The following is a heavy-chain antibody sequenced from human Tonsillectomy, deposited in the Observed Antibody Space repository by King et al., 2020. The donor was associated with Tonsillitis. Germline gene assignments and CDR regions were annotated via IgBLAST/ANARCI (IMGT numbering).Heavy chain of an antibody. D-gene: IGHD2-15*01. CDR2: IRNKPAGYTT. CDR3: TKGDCRGGNCYAGDF. J-gene: IGHJ4*02. CDR1: GFTFSAYF. Sequence: VQLVESGGGLVQPGGSLTLSCAASGFTFSAYFMDWVRQTPGKGLEWIGRIRNKPAGYTTEYAASVKGRFTISRDDSRNSLYQQMNSLKSDDTAVYYCTKGDCRGGNCYAGDFWGQGTLVTVSS. V-gene: IGHV3-72*01.